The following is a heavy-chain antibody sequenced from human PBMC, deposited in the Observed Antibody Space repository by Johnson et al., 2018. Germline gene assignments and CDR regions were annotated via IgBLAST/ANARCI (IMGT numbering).Heavy chain of an antibody. Sequence: VQLVESGGGLVKPGGSLRLSCAASGFTFSSYAMSWVRQAPGKGLEWVSAISGSGGSTYYADHVKGRFPISRDNSKNTLYLQMNSRRAEDTAVYYCARYSGYLSNFYYYGMDVWGKGTTVTVSS. D-gene: IGHD3-22*01. V-gene: IGHV3-23*04. CDR3: ARYSGYLSNFYYYGMDV. J-gene: IGHJ6*04. CDR1: GFTFSSYA. CDR2: ISGSGGST.